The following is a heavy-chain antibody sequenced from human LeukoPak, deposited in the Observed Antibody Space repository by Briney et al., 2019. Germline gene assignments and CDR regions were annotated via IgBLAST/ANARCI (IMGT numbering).Heavy chain of an antibody. Sequence: GGSLRLSCAASGFTFNTYAMSWVRQAPGKGLEWVSVIFSGGSTYYADSVKGRFTISRDTSKNTLYLQMNSLRAEDTAVYYCARAYGLGSYSPDYWGQGTLVTVSS. CDR1: GFTFNTYA. D-gene: IGHD3-10*01. V-gene: IGHV3-66*01. CDR3: ARAYGLGSYSPDY. CDR2: IFSGGST. J-gene: IGHJ4*02.